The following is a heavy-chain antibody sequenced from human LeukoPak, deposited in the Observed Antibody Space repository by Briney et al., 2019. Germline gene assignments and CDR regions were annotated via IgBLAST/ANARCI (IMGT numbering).Heavy chain of an antibody. D-gene: IGHD3-9*01. CDR3: ARPAGHYDILTTIGYFDY. Sequence: AGGSLRLSCAASGFTFSSYAMSWVRQAPGKGLEWVSAISGSGGSTYYADSVKGRFTISRDNSKNTLYLQMNSLRAEDTAVYYCARPAGHYDILTTIGYFDYWGQGTLVTVSS. J-gene: IGHJ4*02. CDR1: GFTFSSYA. CDR2: ISGSGGST. V-gene: IGHV3-23*01.